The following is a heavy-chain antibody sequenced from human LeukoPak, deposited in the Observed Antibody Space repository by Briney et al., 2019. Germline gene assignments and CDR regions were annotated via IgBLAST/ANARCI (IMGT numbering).Heavy chain of an antibody. CDR2: MNPNSGNT. J-gene: IGHJ3*02. CDR1: GYTFTSYD. CDR3: ARPLAGGSSWYWRAFDI. Sequence: ASVKVSCKASGYTFTSYDISWVRQATGQGLEWMGWMNPNSGNTGYAQKFQGRVTITRNTSISTAYMELSSLRSEDTAVYYCARPLAGGSSWYWRAFDIWGQGTMVTVSS. V-gene: IGHV1-8*03. D-gene: IGHD6-13*01.